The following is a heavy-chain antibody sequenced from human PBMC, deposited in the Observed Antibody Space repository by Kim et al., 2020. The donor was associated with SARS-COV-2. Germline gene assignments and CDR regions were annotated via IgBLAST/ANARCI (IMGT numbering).Heavy chain of an antibody. Sequence: TNDNPSLQSRVTLSVDTSNNQFSLRLGSVTAADTAIYYCARGHSTSGYDYWGQGALVTVSS. J-gene: IGHJ4*02. CDR2: T. D-gene: IGHD2-2*01. V-gene: IGHV4-34*01. CDR3: ARGHSTSGYDY.